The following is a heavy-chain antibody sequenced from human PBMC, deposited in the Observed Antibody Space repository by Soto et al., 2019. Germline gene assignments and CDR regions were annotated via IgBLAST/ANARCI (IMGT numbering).Heavy chain of an antibody. D-gene: IGHD3-9*01. CDR3: ARSGNDWLSYENWFDP. CDR1: GYSFTSYW. Sequence: PGVSLKISCKGSGYSFTSYWIGWVRQMPGKGLEWMGIIYPGDSDTRYSPSFQGQVNISADKSISTAYLQWSSLRASDTAMYDCARSGNDWLSYENWFDPWGQGTLVTVSS. J-gene: IGHJ5*02. V-gene: IGHV5-51*01. CDR2: IYPGDSDT.